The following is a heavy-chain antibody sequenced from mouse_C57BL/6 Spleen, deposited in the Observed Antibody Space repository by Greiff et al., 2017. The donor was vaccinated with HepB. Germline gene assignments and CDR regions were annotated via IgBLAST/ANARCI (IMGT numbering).Heavy chain of an antibody. Sequence: QVQLQQPGAELVKPGASVKLSCKASGYTFTSYWMHWVKQRPGRGLEWIGRIDPNSGGTKYNEKFKSKATLTVDKPSSTAYMQLSSLTSEDSAVYYCASREGFITTVAYYFDYWGQGTTLTVSS. CDR1: GYTFTSYW. CDR2: IDPNSGGT. CDR3: ASREGFITTVAYYFDY. J-gene: IGHJ2*01. D-gene: IGHD1-1*01. V-gene: IGHV1-72*01.